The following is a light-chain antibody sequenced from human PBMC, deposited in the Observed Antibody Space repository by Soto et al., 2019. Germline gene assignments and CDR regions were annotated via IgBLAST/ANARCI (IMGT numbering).Light chain of an antibody. CDR2: GAS. J-gene: IGKJ1*01. CDR1: QSVSSSY. Sequence: EIVLTQSPGTLSLSPGERATLSCRASQSVSSSYLAWYQQKPGQAPRLLIYGASSRATGIPDRFSGSGSGRDFTVTISRLEPDDFALYYCDQYCNSAGTFGQGTKVEIK. V-gene: IGKV3-20*01. CDR3: DQYCNSAGT.